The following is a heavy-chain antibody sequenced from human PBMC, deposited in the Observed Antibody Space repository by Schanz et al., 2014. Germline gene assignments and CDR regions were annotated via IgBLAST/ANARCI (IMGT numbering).Heavy chain of an antibody. V-gene: IGHV1-2*02. J-gene: IGHJ4*02. CDR3: ARARYTGYDCSGY. CDR1: GYTFVGYY. Sequence: QVQLVQSGPEVKKPGASVRVSCQASGYTFVGYYIHWLRQAPGQGLEWMGWINPDSGDTNYVQNFQGRVTLTSDTSISTAFMELSGLTSDDTATYFCARARYTGYDCSGYWGQGTLLIVSS. CDR2: INPDSGDT. D-gene: IGHD5-12*01.